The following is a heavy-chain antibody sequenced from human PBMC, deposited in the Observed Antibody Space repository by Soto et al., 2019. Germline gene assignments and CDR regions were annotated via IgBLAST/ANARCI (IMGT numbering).Heavy chain of an antibody. Sequence: QVQLVQSGAEVKKPGSSVKVSCKASGGTFSSYAISWVRQAPGQGLEWMGGIIPIFGTANYAQKFQGRVKINSDESMSTAYMELRSLRYVDTDVYYCARPDGKWRDGSGSYISWGQGTLVTVSS. D-gene: IGHD3-10*01. J-gene: IGHJ5*02. CDR2: IIPIFGTA. V-gene: IGHV1-69*01. CDR1: GGTFSSYA. CDR3: ARPDGKWRDGSGSYIS.